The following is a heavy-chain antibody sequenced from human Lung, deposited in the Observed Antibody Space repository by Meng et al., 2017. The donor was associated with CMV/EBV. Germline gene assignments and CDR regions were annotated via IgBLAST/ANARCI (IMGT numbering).Heavy chain of an antibody. Sequence: LSCVGSGFAFGDFGMAWVRQVPGKGLEWVALLSSDGRNSFYSASVKGRFAISRDNSQKTVHLQMNSLESEDTAVYYCAKRNMWHFDYWGQGTLVTVSS. J-gene: IGHJ4*02. CDR2: LSSDGRNS. CDR1: GFAFGDFG. V-gene: IGHV3-30*18. CDR3: AKRNMWHFDY. D-gene: IGHD2/OR15-2a*01.